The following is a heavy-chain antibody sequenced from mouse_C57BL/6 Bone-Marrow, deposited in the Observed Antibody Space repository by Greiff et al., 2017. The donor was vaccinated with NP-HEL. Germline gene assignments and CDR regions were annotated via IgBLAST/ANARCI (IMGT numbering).Heavy chain of an antibody. V-gene: IGHV7-3*01. D-gene: IGHD1-1*01. J-gene: IGHJ3*01. Sequence: EVMLVESGGGLVQPGGSLSLSCAASGFTFTDYYMSWVRQPPGKALEWLGFIRNKANGYTTEYSASVKGRFTISRDNSQSILYLQMNALRAEDSATYYCARWGYYGFAYWGQGTLVTVSA. CDR3: ARWGYYGFAY. CDR2: IRNKANGYTT. CDR1: GFTFTDYY.